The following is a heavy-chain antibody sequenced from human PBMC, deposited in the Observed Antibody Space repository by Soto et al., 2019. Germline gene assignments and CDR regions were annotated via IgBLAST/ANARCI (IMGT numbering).Heavy chain of an antibody. J-gene: IGHJ4*02. D-gene: IGHD1-26*01. CDR2: KHNSGSA. V-gene: IGHV4-30-4*01. CDR3: ATDEGGDSAEV. Sequence: QVQLQESGPGLVKPSETLSLTCTVSGGSISSDDYYWSWIRQPPGKGPEWIGSKHNSGSADYNPSLKSRVTISLDTSKSQFSLNLRAVTAAVTAVYYCATDEGGDSAEVWCQGTLLIVSS. CDR1: GGSISSDDYY.